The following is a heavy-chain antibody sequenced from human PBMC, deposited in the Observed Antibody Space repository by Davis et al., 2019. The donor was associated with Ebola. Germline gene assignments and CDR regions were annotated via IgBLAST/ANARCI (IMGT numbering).Heavy chain of an antibody. CDR3: ARGYCSGGSCYSADY. CDR1: GYTFTSYG. CDR2: ISAYNGNT. J-gene: IGHJ4*02. V-gene: IGHV1-18*01. D-gene: IGHD2-15*01. Sequence: ASVKVSCKASGYTFTSYGISWVRQAPGQGLEWMGWISAYNGNTNYAQKLQGRVTKTTDTSTSTAYMELRSLRSDDTAVYYCARGYCSGGSCYSADYWGQGTLVTVSS.